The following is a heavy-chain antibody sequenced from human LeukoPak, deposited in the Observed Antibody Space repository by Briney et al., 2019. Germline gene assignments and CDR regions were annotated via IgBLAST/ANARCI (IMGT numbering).Heavy chain of an antibody. CDR1: GYTFTGYY. CDR2: INPNSGGT. J-gene: IGHJ4*02. CDR3: ATEGKMVRGVYTDY. V-gene: IGHV1-2*02. D-gene: IGHD3-10*01. Sequence: ASVKVSCKASGYTFTGYYIHWVRQAPGQGLEWMGWINPNSGGTNYAQKFQGRVTMTRDTSISTAYMELSSLRSEDTAVYYCATEGKMVRGVYTDYWGQGTLVTVSS.